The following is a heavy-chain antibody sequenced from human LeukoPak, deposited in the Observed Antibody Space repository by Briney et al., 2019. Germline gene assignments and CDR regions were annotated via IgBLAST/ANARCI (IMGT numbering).Heavy chain of an antibody. V-gene: IGHV3-48*03. CDR2: ISTSGSTI. CDR1: VFTLRNYE. D-gene: IGHD2-15*01. J-gene: IGHJ4*02. CDR3: AKVASVLGGVFDY. Sequence: GGSLRLSYAPSVFTLRNYEVHEVRQAPGKGLEWVSYISTSGSTIYYPDSVKGRFTISRDNAKNSLYLQMNSLRAEDTAGYYCAKVASVLGGVFDYWGQGTLVTVSS.